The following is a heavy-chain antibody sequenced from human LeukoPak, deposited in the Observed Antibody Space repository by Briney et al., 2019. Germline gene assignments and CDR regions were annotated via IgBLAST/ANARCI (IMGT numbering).Heavy chain of an antibody. V-gene: IGHV1-2*04. Sequence: EASVKVSCKAPGYTFTGYYMHWVRQAPGQGLEWMGWINPNSGGTNYAQKFQGWVTMTRDTSISTAYMELSRLRSDDTAVYYCARALYSSGWWDYWGQGTLVTVSS. J-gene: IGHJ4*02. CDR1: GYTFTGYY. CDR3: ARALYSSGWWDY. CDR2: INPNSGGT. D-gene: IGHD6-19*01.